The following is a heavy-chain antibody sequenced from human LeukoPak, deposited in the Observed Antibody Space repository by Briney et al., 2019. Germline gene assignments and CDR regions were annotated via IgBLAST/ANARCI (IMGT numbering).Heavy chain of an antibody. CDR1: GFTFSSYA. V-gene: IGHV3-64*01. CDR3: ARVPDGEYYYDSSGPNDY. Sequence: GGSLRLSCAASGFTFSSYAMHWVRQAPGKGLEYVSAISSNGGSTYYANSVKGRFTISRDNSKNTLYLQMGSLRAEDMAVYYCARVPDGEYYYDSSGPNDYWGRGTLVTVSS. CDR2: ISSNGGST. J-gene: IGHJ4*02. D-gene: IGHD3-22*01.